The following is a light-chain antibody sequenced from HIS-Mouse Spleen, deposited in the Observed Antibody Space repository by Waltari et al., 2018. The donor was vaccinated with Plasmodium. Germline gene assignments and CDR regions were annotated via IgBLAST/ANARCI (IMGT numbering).Light chain of an antibody. CDR3: CSYAGSSTYVV. CDR2: EGS. CDR1: SSDVGRYNL. Sequence: QSALTQPASVSGSPGQSITISCTGTSSDVGRYNLVSWYQQHPGKAPKLMIYEGSKRPSGVSNRFSGSKYGNTASLTISGLQAEDEADYYCCSYAGSSTYVVFGGGTKLTVL. J-gene: IGLJ2*01. V-gene: IGLV2-23*01.